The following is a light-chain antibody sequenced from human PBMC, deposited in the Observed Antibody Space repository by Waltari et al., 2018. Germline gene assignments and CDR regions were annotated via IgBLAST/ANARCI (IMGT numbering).Light chain of an antibody. CDR3: AAWDDTLSAVL. CDR1: RSNIGINY. Sequence: QSVLTQPPSASGTPGQRVTISCSGSRSNIGINYVYWYQHLPGTTPNLLIYRNNQRPSGVRDRFSSSKCGTSASLAISGLRSEDEADYYCAAWDDTLSAVLFGGGTNLTVL. CDR2: RNN. V-gene: IGLV1-47*01. J-gene: IGLJ3*02.